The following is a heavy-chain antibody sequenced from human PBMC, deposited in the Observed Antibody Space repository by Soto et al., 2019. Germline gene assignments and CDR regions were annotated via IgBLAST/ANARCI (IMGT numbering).Heavy chain of an antibody. CDR1: AYTFTSYA. CDR2: INAGNGNT. V-gene: IGHV1-3*01. CDR3: ARVGYYYDSSGYYSPDY. J-gene: IGHJ4*02. Sequence: ASVKVSCTASAYTFTSYAMHWLRRAPGQRLEWMGWINAGNGNTKYSQKFQGRVTITRDTSASTAYMELSSLRSEDTAVYYCARVGYYYDSSGYYSPDYWGQGTLVTVSS. D-gene: IGHD3-22*01.